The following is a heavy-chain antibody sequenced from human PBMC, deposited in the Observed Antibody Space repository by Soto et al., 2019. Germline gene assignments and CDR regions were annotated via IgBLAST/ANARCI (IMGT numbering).Heavy chain of an antibody. Sequence: AGGSLRLSCAASGFSFSTCLMSWVRQAPGKGLEWVANIKQGGNEKFYVDSVKGRFTISRDNDKKSLYLQMDSLRVEDTAVYYCVGALTYEVPYYYYGMDVWGQGTTVTVSS. V-gene: IGHV3-7*01. CDR3: VGALTYEVPYYYYGMDV. CDR2: IKQGGNEK. D-gene: IGHD3-16*01. CDR1: GFSFSTCL. J-gene: IGHJ6*02.